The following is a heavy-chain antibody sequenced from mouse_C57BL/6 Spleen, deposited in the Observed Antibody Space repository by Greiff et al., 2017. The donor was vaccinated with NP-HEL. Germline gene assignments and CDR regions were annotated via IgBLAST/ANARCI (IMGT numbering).Heavy chain of an antibody. V-gene: IGHV1-69*01. CDR2: IDPSDSYT. Sequence: QVQLQQSGAELVMPGASVKLSCKASGYTFTSYWMHWVKQRPGQGLEWIGEIDPSDSYTNYNQKFKGKSTLTVDKSSSTAYMQLSSLTSEDSAVYYCAAYGNYEGFDYWGQGTTLTVSS. CDR3: AAYGNYEGFDY. D-gene: IGHD2-1*01. J-gene: IGHJ2*01. CDR1: GYTFTSYW.